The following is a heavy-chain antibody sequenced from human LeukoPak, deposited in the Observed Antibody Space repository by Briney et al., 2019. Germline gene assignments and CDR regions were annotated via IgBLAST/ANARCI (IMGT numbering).Heavy chain of an antibody. V-gene: IGHV1-69*13. D-gene: IGHD5-24*01. CDR3: ASSGDGYNYLQDDY. CDR1: GGTFSSYA. CDR2: IIPIFGTA. Sequence: ASVKVSCKASGGTFSSYAISWVRQAPGQGLEWMEGIIPIFGTANYAQKFQGRVTITADESTSTAYMELSSLRSEDTAVYYCASSGDGYNYLQDDYWGQGTLVTVSS. J-gene: IGHJ4*02.